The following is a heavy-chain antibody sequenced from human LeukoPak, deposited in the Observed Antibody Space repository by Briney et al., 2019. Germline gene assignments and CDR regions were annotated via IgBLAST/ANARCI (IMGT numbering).Heavy chain of an antibody. V-gene: IGHV3-21*01. CDR2: FGTRSTSV. CDR3: AREVSEGFDF. Sequence: GGSLRLSCTASGFTFSGYSMNWIRQAPGKGLEWVSSFGTRSTSVYHAGSVKGRFAISGDNAKNSLYLQMNSLRAEDTALYYCAREVSEGFDFWGQGTLVTVSS. J-gene: IGHJ4*02. D-gene: IGHD3-22*01. CDR1: GFTFSGYS.